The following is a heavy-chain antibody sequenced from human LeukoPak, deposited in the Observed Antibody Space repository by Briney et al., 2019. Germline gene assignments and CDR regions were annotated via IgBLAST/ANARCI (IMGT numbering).Heavy chain of an antibody. CDR3: ASASGLDVYDIFDI. CDR1: GFSFMSYS. D-gene: IGHD5/OR15-5a*01. J-gene: IGHJ3*02. V-gene: IGHV3-21*06. CDR2: ISSRSNYK. Sequence: GGSLRLSCSASGFSFMSYSMNWFRQAPGKGLEWLSSISSRSNYKYYADSAKGRFAISRDNAENSLYLEMSSLRFEDTAVYYCASASGLDVYDIFDIWGQGTLVTVSS.